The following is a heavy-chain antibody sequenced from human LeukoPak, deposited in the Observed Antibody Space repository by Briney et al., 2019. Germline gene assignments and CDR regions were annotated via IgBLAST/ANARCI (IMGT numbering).Heavy chain of an antibody. CDR3: ARANFLYCSSTTCLFDC. Sequence: ASVTVSCKASGYTFTDYYMHWVRQAPGQGFEWMGWINPNDGDTNYAQKFQGRVTMTRDTSISTAHMEVSRLRSDDTAVYYCARANFLYCSSTTCLFDCWGQGTLVTVSS. J-gene: IGHJ4*02. D-gene: IGHD2-2*01. CDR2: INPNDGDT. V-gene: IGHV1-2*02. CDR1: GYTFTDYY.